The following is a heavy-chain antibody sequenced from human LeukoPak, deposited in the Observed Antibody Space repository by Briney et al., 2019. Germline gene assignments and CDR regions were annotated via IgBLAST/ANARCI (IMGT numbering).Heavy chain of an antibody. CDR3: ARDKDYYDSSGYYYNPFDY. V-gene: IGHV1-69*04. CDR1: GGTFRSYT. CDR2: IIPLLGIA. J-gene: IGHJ4*02. D-gene: IGHD3-22*01. Sequence: SVKVSCKASGGTFRSYTNSWVRQAPGQGLEWMGRIIPLLGIANYAQKFQGRVTIHEDHSTNTAYRALRSQISGTPAVYYFARDKDYYDSSGYYYNPFDYWGQGTLVTVSS.